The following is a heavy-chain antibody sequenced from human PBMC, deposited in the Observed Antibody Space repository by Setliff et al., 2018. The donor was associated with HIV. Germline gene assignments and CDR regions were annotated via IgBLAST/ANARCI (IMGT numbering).Heavy chain of an antibody. CDR1: ERTFTFRSFG. CDR2: IWYDGTQK. CDR3: ARDRGTPDKCFDP. Sequence: PGGSLRLSCAASERTFTFRSFGMHWVRQAPGKGLEWLAFIWYDGTQKDYADSVKGRFTISRDNSKNTLFLQMNSLRPEDTAMYYCARDRGTPDKCFDPWGQGTLVTVSS. V-gene: IGHV3-33*01. D-gene: IGHD3-16*01. J-gene: IGHJ5*02.